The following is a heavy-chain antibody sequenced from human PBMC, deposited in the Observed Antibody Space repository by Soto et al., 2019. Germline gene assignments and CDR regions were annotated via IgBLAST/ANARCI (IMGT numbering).Heavy chain of an antibody. J-gene: IGHJ4*02. V-gene: IGHV3-30-3*01. CDR1: GFTFSSYA. CDR2: ISYDGSNK. Sequence: GGSLRLSCAASGFTFSSYAMHWVRQAPGKGLEWVAVISYDGSNKYYADSVKGRFTISRDNSKNTLYLQMNSLRAEDTAVYYCARDPGYSYGYNWGQGTLVTVSS. D-gene: IGHD5-18*01. CDR3: ARDPGYSYGYN.